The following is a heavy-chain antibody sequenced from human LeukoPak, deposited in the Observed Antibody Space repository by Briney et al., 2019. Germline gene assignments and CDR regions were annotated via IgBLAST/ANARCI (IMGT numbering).Heavy chain of an antibody. CDR1: GFTFGDYA. V-gene: IGHV3-49*04. D-gene: IGHD2-15*01. CDR3: TREDKVATRH. J-gene: IGHJ4*02. CDR2: IRSKAHGGTT. Sequence: GGSLRLSCTASGFTFGDYAMSWVRQTPGKGLEWVGLIRSKAHGGTTDYAASVKGRFIISRDDSKSIAYLQVNSPKSEDTAVYYCTREDKVATRHWGQGTLVTVSS.